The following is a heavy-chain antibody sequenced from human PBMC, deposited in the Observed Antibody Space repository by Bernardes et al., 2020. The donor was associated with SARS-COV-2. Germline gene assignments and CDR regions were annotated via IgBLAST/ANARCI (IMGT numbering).Heavy chain of an antibody. CDR3: ARVEGVATIIGYYFDY. CDR2: IYYSGST. J-gene: IGHJ4*02. CDR1: GGSISSGDYY. Sequence: SETLSLTCTVSGGSISSGDYYWSWIRQPPGKGLEWIGYIYYSGSTYYNPSLKSRVTISVDTSKNQFSLKLSSVTAADTAVYYCARVEGVATIIGYYFDYWGQGTLVTVSS. V-gene: IGHV4-30-4*01. D-gene: IGHD5-12*01.